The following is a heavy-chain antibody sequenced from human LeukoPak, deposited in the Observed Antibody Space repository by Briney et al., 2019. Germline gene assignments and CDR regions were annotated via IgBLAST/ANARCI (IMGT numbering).Heavy chain of an antibody. V-gene: IGHV3-30*18. J-gene: IGHJ4*02. Sequence: GGSLRLSCAASGFTFSSYGMHWVRQAPGKGLEWVAVISYDGSNKYYADSVKGRFTISRDNSKNTLYLQMNSLRAEDTAVYYCAKDLALVRVFDYWGQGTLVTVSS. CDR2: ISYDGSNK. CDR1: GFTFSSYG. D-gene: IGHD6-6*01. CDR3: AKDLALVRVFDY.